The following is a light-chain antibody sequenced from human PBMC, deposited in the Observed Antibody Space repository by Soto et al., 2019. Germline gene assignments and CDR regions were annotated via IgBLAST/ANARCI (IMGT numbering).Light chain of an antibody. CDR3: QQYASSPLT. V-gene: IGKV3-20*01. Sequence: EIVLTQSPGTLSLSPGEGASLSCRASQSVPKNFLAWYQQKPGQALRLLISGASSRATGIPDRFSGSGSGTDFTITISRLEAEDFAVYFCQQYASSPLTFGGGTKVEIK. CDR1: QSVPKNF. J-gene: IGKJ4*01. CDR2: GAS.